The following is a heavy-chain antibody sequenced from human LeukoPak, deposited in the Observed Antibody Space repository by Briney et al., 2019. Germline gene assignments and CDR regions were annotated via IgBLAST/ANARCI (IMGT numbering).Heavy chain of an antibody. D-gene: IGHD3-10*02. CDR2: ISSSGSNI. J-gene: IGHJ6*04. CDR3: AELGITMIGGV. CDR1: GFTFSSYE. Sequence: GGSLRLSCAACGFTFSSYEMNWVRQAPGKGLEWVSYISSSGSNIYYADSVKGRFTISRDNAKNSLYLQMNRLRAEDTAVYYCAELGITMIGGVWGKGTTVTISS. V-gene: IGHV3-48*03.